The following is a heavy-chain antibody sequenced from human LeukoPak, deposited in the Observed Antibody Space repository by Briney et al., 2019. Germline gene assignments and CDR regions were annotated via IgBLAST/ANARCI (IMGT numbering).Heavy chain of an antibody. CDR3: AKDLIAAAGLMDV. J-gene: IGHJ6*02. V-gene: IGHV3-30*18. CDR1: GLTFSSYG. Sequence: PGRSLRLSCAASGLTFSSYGMHWVRQAPGKGLEWVAVISYDGSNKYYADSVKGRFTISRDNSKNTLYLQMNSLRAEDTAVYYCAKDLIAAAGLMDVWGQGTTVTVSS. CDR2: ISYDGSNK. D-gene: IGHD6-13*01.